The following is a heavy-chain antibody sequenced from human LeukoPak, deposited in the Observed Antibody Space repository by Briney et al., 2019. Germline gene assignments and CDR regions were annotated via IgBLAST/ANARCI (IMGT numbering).Heavy chain of an antibody. Sequence: SETLSLTCTVSGGSISSYYWSWIRQHPGKGLEWIGYIYYSGSTYYNPSLKSRVTISVDTSKNQFSLKLSSVTAADTAVYYCARAPYCSSISCPSDWFDAWGQGTLVTVSS. D-gene: IGHD2-2*01. CDR2: IYYSGST. CDR1: GGSISSYY. V-gene: IGHV4-59*06. J-gene: IGHJ5*02. CDR3: ARAPYCSSISCPSDWFDA.